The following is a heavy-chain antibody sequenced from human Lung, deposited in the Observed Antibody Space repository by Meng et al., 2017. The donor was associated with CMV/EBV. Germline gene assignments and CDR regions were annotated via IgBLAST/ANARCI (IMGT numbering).Heavy chain of an antibody. CDR2: NYYSGSN. D-gene: IGHD3-16*02. CDR3: ARHQNGGTYPLDY. CDR1: VGSISTYY. V-gene: IGHV4-59*08. Sequence: ESGPGRVNPSDTLSLTCAVSVGSISTYYWSWIRQPPGKGLEWIGNNYYSGSNNYNPSLASRVTISVDSSKNQFSLKLSSVTAADTAVYYCARHQNGGTYPLDYWGQGTLVTVSS. J-gene: IGHJ4*02.